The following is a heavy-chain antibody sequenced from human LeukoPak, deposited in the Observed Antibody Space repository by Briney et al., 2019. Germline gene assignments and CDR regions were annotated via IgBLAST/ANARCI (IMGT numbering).Heavy chain of an antibody. J-gene: IGHJ5*02. Sequence: GGSLRLSCAASGFTFSSYSMNWVRQAPGKGLEWASSISSSSSYIYYADSVKGRFTISRDNAKNSLYLQMNSLRAEDTAVYYCARGRGGDNSNWFDPWGQGTLVTVSS. CDR1: GFTFSSYS. CDR2: ISSSSSYI. D-gene: IGHD4-17*01. V-gene: IGHV3-21*06. CDR3: ARGRGGDNSNWFDP.